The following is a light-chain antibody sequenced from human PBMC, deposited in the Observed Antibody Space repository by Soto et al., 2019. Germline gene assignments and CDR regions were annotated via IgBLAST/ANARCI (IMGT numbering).Light chain of an antibody. CDR3: QQSYSTHWT. Sequence: IVMTQSPATLSVSAGERATLSCRARQSVRSNLAWYQQKPGQAPRLLIYDASTRATGIPARFSGSGSGTDFTLTISSLQPEDFATYYCQQSYSTHWTFGQGTKVDIK. CDR2: DAS. V-gene: IGKV3D-15*01. J-gene: IGKJ1*01. CDR1: QSVRSN.